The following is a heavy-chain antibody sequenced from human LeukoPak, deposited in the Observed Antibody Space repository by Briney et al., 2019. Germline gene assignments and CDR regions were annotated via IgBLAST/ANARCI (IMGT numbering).Heavy chain of an antibody. D-gene: IGHD1-7*01. Sequence: PGRSLRLSCAASGFTFSTYAMHWVRQAPGKGLEWVALISYDGRNMYYADSVKGRLTISRDNSKSTLHLQMNSLRAEDTAVYYCTRDIPRGTSTLDYWGQGTLVTVSS. J-gene: IGHJ4*02. CDR3: TRDIPRGTSTLDY. CDR1: GFTFSTYA. CDR2: ISYDGRNM. V-gene: IGHV3-30*04.